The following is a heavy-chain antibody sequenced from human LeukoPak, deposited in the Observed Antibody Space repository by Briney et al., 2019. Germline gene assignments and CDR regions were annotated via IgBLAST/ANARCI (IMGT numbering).Heavy chain of an antibody. D-gene: IGHD5-12*01. V-gene: IGHV3-21*01. Sequence: GGSLRLSCAASGFNFSSYSMNWVRQAPGKGLEWVSSISSSSSYIYYADSVKGRFTISRDNAKNSLYLQMNSLRAEDTAVYYCARDGYSGYDLDAFDIWGQGTMVTVSS. CDR2: ISSSSSYI. CDR1: GFNFSSYS. CDR3: ARDGYSGYDLDAFDI. J-gene: IGHJ3*02.